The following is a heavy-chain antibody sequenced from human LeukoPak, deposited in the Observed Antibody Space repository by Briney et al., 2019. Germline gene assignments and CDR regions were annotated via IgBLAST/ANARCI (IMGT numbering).Heavy chain of an antibody. V-gene: IGHV1-8*01. D-gene: IGHD2-2*01. CDR2: MNPNGGNT. CDR3: TNLFCSSTSCSYNWFDP. CDR1: GFTFTSYD. Sequence: ASVKVSCTASGFTFTSYDINWVRQATGQGLEWMGWMNPNGGNTGYAHTFQGRVTLTNNTYIRTAYMQLTSMTSEDTAVYYSTNLFCSSTSCSYNWFDPWGQGTLVTVSS. J-gene: IGHJ5*02.